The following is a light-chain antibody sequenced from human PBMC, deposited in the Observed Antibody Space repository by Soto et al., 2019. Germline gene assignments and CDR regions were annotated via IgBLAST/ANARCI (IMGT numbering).Light chain of an antibody. CDR2: DAS. CDR1: QSVSSY. V-gene: IGKV3-11*01. CDR3: QQRSNSWT. Sequence: EIVLTQSPATLSLSPGERATLSCRASQSVSSYLAWYQQKPGQAPRLLIYDASNRATGIPARFSGSGSGTDFTLIISSLEPEDFAVYYCQQRSNSWTFGQGTKGEIK. J-gene: IGKJ1*01.